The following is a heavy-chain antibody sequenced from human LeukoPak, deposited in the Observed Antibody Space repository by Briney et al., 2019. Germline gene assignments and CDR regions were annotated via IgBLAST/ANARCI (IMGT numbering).Heavy chain of an antibody. D-gene: IGHD5-12*01. J-gene: IGHJ3*02. Sequence: PGGSLRLSCAASGFTFDDYAMHWVRPAPGKGLEWVSGISWNSGSIGYADSVKGRFTISRDNAKNSLYLQMNSLRAEDTALCYCAKDISGYDSDAFDIWGQGTMVTVSS. CDR2: ISWNSGSI. V-gene: IGHV3-9*01. CDR1: GFTFDDYA. CDR3: AKDISGYDSDAFDI.